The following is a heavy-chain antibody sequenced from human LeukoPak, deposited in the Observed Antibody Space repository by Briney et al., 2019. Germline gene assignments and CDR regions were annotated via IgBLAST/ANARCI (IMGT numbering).Heavy chain of an antibody. J-gene: IGHJ6*04. CDR2: ITSRSTYI. Sequence: PGGSLRLSCAASGFTFRSYSMNWVRQAPGKGLEWVSSITSRSTYIYYTDSVKGRFTISRDNAKNSLYLQLNSLRAEDTAVYYCAELGITMIGGVWGKGTTVTISS. V-gene: IGHV3-21*01. D-gene: IGHD3-10*02. CDR3: AELGITMIGGV. CDR1: GFTFRSYS.